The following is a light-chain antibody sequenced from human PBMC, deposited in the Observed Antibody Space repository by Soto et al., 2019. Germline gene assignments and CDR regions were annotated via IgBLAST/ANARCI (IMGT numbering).Light chain of an antibody. CDR1: SSNIGNNY. V-gene: IGLV1-51*01. CDR3: GTWDGSRNWV. CDR2: DNI. J-gene: IGLJ3*02. Sequence: QYVLTQSPSVCAAPGQKVTISCSGSSSNIGNNYVSWYQQFPDTAPKLLIYDNIKRPSGIPDRFSGSKSGTSATLVITGLQTGDEADYYCGTWDGSRNWVFGGGTKLTVL.